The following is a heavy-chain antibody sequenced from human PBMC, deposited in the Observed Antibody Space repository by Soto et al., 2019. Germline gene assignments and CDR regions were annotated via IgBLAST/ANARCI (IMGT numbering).Heavy chain of an antibody. CDR2: IGGRGGNA. CDR1: GFTFNDYA. J-gene: IGHJ4*02. D-gene: IGHD2-21*02. CDR3: AKARHSGDFAGSFDS. V-gene: IGHV3-23*01. Sequence: GGSLRLSCAASGFTFNDYAINWVRQLPGRGLEYVSGIGGRGGNAFYADSMKGRFIISRDNSKNTVYLQMHNLRVDDSAIYYCAKARHSGDFAGSFDSWGQGTLVTVS.